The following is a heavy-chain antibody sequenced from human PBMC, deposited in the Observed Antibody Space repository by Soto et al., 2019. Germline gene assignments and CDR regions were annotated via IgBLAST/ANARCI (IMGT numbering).Heavy chain of an antibody. CDR1: GGSISSYY. CDR3: AREALWSGYYHRAFDI. V-gene: IGHV4-59*01. D-gene: IGHD3-3*01. Sequence: SETLSLTCTVSGGSISSYYWSWIRQPPGKGLEWIGYIYYSGSTNYNPSLKSRVTISVDTSKNQFSLKLSSVTAADTAVYYCAREALWSGYYHRAFDIWGQGTMVTVSS. CDR2: IYYSGST. J-gene: IGHJ3*02.